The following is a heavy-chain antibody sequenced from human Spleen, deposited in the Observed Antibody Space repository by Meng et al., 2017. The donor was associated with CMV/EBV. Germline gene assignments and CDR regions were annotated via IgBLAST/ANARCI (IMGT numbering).Heavy chain of an antibody. CDR3: ATTDNIGSGTQS. CDR2: ISGSGGSK. V-gene: IGHV3-23*01. CDR1: GFTFSSYA. Sequence: CAASGFTFSSYAMNWVRQAPGKGLEWVSAISGSGGSKYYADSVKGRFTISRDNSKNTLYLQMNSLRAEDTAVYYCATTDNIGSGTQSWGQGILVTVSS. J-gene: IGHJ4*02. D-gene: IGHD3-10*01.